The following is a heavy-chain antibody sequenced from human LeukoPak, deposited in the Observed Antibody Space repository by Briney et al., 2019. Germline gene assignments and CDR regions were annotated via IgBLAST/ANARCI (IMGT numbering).Heavy chain of an antibody. CDR3: ARDVVGPIDY. CDR2: ISSSSSYT. J-gene: IGHJ4*02. CDR1: GFTFSDYY. V-gene: IGHV3-11*06. D-gene: IGHD2-15*01. Sequence: GGSLRLSCAASGFTFSDYYMSWIRQAPGKGLEWVSYISSSSSYTNCADSVKGRFTISRDNAKNSLYLQMNSLRAEDAAVYYCARDVVGPIDYWGQGTLVTVSS.